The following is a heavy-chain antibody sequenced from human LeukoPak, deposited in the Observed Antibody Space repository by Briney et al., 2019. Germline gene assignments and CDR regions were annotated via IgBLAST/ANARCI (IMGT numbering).Heavy chain of an antibody. V-gene: IGHV1-69*05. D-gene: IGHD5-18*01. CDR2: IIPIFGTA. CDR1: GGTFSSYA. CDR3: ATERGYSYGSRFYFDY. Sequence: SVKVSCKASGGTFSSYAISWVRQAPGQGLEWMGRIIPIFGTANYAQKFQGRVTITTDESTSTAYMELSSLRSEDTAAYYCATERGYSYGSRFYFDYWGQGTLVTVSS. J-gene: IGHJ4*02.